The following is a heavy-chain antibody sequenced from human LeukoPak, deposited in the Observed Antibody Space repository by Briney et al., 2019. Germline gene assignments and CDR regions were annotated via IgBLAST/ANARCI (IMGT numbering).Heavy chain of an antibody. V-gene: IGHV4-30-2*01. CDR2: IYHSGST. D-gene: IGHD5-24*01. Sequence: PSQTLSHTCAVSGGSISSGGYSWSWIRQPPGKGLEWIGYIYHSGSTYYNPSLKSRVTISVDRSKNQFSLKLSSVTAADTAVYYCARGVRDGYNFFDYWGQGTPVTVSS. CDR1: GGSISSGGYS. J-gene: IGHJ4*02. CDR3: ARGVRDGYNFFDY.